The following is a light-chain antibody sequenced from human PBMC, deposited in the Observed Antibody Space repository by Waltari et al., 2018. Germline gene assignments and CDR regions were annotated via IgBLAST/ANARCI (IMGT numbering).Light chain of an antibody. J-gene: IGLJ3*02. CDR2: EVN. V-gene: IGLV2-8*01. CDR1: SSDIGTYNY. Sequence: QSALTQPPSASGSPGQSVAISCTGTSSDIGTYNYVSWYQQHPGKGPKLMIYEVNQRPSGVPDRFSASKAGNTASLTGSGLQAEDEADYYCSSYAGVKHWRFGGGTKLTVL. CDR3: SSYAGVKHWR.